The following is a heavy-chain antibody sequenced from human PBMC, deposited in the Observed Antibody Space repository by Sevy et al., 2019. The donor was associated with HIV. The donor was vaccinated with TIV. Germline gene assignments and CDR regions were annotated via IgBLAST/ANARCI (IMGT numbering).Heavy chain of an antibody. V-gene: IGHV3-30*02. J-gene: IGHJ6*02. CDR3: ATSRYCSGGSCYGADYYYGMDV. Sequence: GGSLRLSCAASGFTFSSYGMHWVRQAPGKGLEWVAFIRYDGSNKYYADSVKGRFTISRDNSKNRLYLQIDSVRAEDTVVYYCATSRYCSGGSCYGADYYYGMDVWGQGTTVTVSS. CDR1: GFTFSSYG. D-gene: IGHD2-15*01. CDR2: IRYDGSNK.